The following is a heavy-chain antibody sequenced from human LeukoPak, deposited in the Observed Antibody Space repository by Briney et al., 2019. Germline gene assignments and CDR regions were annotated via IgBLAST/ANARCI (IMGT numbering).Heavy chain of an antibody. D-gene: IGHD3-22*01. J-gene: IGHJ4*02. V-gene: IGHV4-59*01. CDR1: GVSTSSYY. Sequence: SETLSLTCTVSGVSTSSYYWSWIRQPPGKGLEWIGYIYYSGSTNYNPSLKSRVTISVDTSKNQFSLKLSSVTAADTAVYYCARDRDHYYDSSGYLIGNAFDIWGQGTLVTVSS. CDR2: IYYSGST. CDR3: ARDRDHYYDSSGYLIGNAFDI.